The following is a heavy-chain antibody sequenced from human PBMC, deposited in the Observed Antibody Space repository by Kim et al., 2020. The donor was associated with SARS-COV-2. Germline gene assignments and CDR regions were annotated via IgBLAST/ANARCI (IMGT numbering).Heavy chain of an antibody. J-gene: IGHJ4*02. CDR1: GYTFTSYA. D-gene: IGHD6-13*01. CDR3: ARDLRWVYSSSQGDY. Sequence: ASVKVSCKASGYTFTSYAMNWVRQAPGQGLEWMGWINTNTGNPTYAQGFTGRFVFSLDTSVSTAYLQISSLKAEDTAVYYCARDLRWVYSSSQGDYWGQGTLVPVSS. V-gene: IGHV7-4-1*02. CDR2: INTNTGNP.